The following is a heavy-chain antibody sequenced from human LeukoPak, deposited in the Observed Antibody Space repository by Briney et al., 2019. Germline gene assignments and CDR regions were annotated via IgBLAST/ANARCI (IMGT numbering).Heavy chain of an antibody. V-gene: IGHV3-48*02. CDR3: ARGGYYGSGSYQFDY. D-gene: IGHD3-10*01. J-gene: IGHJ4*02. CDR1: GFTLSSYS. Sequence: AGGSLRLSCAASGFTLSSYSMNWVRQAPGKGLEWVSYISSSSGTIYCADSVKGRFTISRDNAKNSLYLQMNSLRDEDTAVYYCARGGYYGSGSYQFDYWGQGTLVTVSS. CDR2: ISSSSGTI.